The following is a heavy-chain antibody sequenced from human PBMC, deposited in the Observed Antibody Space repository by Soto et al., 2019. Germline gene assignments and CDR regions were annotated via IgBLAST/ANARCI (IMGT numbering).Heavy chain of an antibody. Sequence: EVQLVESGGGLVQPGGSRRLSCEASGFTFSNYDMHWVRQGTGKGLEWVSGISAAGDPDYADSVEGRFTISRENAQNSFFLQMNSLRVGDTAVYYCARTDRDFYGLDVWGQGTTVIVSS. J-gene: IGHJ6*02. V-gene: IGHV3-13*05. CDR3: ARTDRDFYGLDV. CDR1: GFTFSNYD. CDR2: ISAAGDP.